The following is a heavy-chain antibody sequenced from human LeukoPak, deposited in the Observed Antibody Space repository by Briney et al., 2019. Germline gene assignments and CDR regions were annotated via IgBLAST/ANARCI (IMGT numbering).Heavy chain of an antibody. J-gene: IGHJ5*02. CDR2: ISGSGGST. CDR3: AKGGQQLVRFNWFDP. D-gene: IGHD6-13*01. Sequence: GGSLRLSCAASGCTFSSYAMSWVRQAPGQGLEWVSAISGSGGSTYYADSVKGRFTISRDNSKNTLYLQMNRLRAEDTAVYYCAKGGQQLVRFNWFDPWGQGTLVTVSS. CDR1: GCTFSSYA. V-gene: IGHV3-23*01.